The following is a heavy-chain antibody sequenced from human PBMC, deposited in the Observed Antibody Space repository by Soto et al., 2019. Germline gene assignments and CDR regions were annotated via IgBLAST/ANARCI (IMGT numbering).Heavy chain of an antibody. CDR2: IYYNGIT. CDR1: GGSISSSSRY. CDR3: AKQKNKGGNTWSYYFDP. D-gene: IGHD3-16*01. V-gene: IGHV4-39*01. J-gene: IGHJ4*02. Sequence: SETLSLTCTVSGGSISSSSRYWAWIRQPPGKGLEWIGSIYYNGITYNNPSLRGRLTVSADTSKNQFSMRLTSVTAADTAVYYCAKQKNKGGNTWSYYFDPWGEGALVTVSS.